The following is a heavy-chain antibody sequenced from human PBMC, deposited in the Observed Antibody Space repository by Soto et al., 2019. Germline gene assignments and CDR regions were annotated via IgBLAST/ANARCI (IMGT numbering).Heavy chain of an antibody. CDR3: ARDSSSSAYYYYYGMDV. V-gene: IGHV3-11*01. J-gene: IGHJ6*02. CDR2: ISSSGSTI. CDR1: GFTFSDYY. D-gene: IGHD6-6*01. Sequence: GGSLRLSCAASGFTFSDYYMSWIRQAPGKGLEWVSYISSSGSTIYYADSVKGRFTISRDNAKNSLYLQMNSLRAEDTAVYYCARDSSSSAYYYYYGMDVWGQGTTVTVSS.